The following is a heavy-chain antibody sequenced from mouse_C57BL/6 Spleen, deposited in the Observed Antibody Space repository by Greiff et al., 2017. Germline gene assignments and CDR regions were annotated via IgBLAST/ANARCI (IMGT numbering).Heavy chain of an antibody. J-gene: IGHJ3*01. V-gene: IGHV14-4*01. CDR3: TLCSSSFAY. D-gene: IGHD1-1*01. CDR1: GFNIKDDY. CDR2: IDPENGDT. Sequence: EVQLVESGAELVRPGASVKLSCTASGFNIKDDYMHWVKQRPEQGLEWIGWIDPENGDTEYASKFQGKATITADTSSNTAYLQLSSLTSEDTAVYYCTLCSSSFAYWGQGTLVTVSA.